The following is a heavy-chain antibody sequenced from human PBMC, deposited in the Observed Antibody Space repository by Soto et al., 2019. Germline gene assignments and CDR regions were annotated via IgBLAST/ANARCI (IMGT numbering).Heavy chain of an antibody. J-gene: IGHJ4*02. V-gene: IGHV3-15*01. Sequence: GGSLRLSCVASGFILSHPWMTWVPQAAGKGLEWVGRIKSKTDGGTADYAAPVKGRATISRDDSKNTVYLQMNSLKTEDTAVYYWTTGIYYDILTGYNTVAYWGQGA. CDR2: IKSKTDGGTA. CDR3: TTGIYYDILTGYNTVAY. D-gene: IGHD3-9*01. CDR1: GFILSHPW.